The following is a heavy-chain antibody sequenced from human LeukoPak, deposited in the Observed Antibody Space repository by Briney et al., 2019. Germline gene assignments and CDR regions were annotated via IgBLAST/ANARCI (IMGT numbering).Heavy chain of an antibody. J-gene: IGHJ3*02. V-gene: IGHV1-69*05. CDR3: ARDRTIFGVVLEVQDAFDI. CDR2: IIPIFGTA. D-gene: IGHD3-3*01. CDR1: GGTFSSYA. Sequence: SVKVSCKASGGTFSSYAISWVRQAPGQGLEWMGRIIPIFGTANYAQKFQGRVTITTDESTSTAYMELSSLRSEDTAVYYCARDRTIFGVVLEVQDAFDIWGQGTMVTVSS.